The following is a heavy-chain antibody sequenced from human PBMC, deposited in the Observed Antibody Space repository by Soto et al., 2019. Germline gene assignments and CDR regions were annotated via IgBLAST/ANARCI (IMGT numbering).Heavy chain of an antibody. V-gene: IGHV3-23*01. CDR2: ISGSGGST. CDR1: GFTFSSYA. CDR3: ATPQVVVAATGWFDP. Sequence: GSLRLSCAASGFTFSSYAMSWVRQAPGKGLEWVSAISGSGGSTYYADSVRGRFTISRDNSKNTLYLQMNSLRAEDTAVYYFATPQVVVAATGWFDPWGQGTLVTAPQ. D-gene: IGHD2-15*01. J-gene: IGHJ5*02.